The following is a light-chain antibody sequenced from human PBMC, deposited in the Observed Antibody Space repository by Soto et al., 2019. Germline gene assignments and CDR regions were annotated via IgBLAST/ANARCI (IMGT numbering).Light chain of an antibody. CDR2: ESS. CDR3: QQYNDWPPYT. J-gene: IGKJ2*01. Sequence: EIVLTQSPATLSLSPGERATLSCRASQNVANYLDWYQQKPGQAPRLLIYESSNRATGIAARFSGSGSGTDFTLTISSLEPEDFAVYYCQQYNDWPPYTFGQATKVDIK. CDR1: QNVANY. V-gene: IGKV3-11*01.